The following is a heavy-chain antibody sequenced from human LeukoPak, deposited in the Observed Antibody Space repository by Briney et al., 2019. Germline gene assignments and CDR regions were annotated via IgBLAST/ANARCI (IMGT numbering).Heavy chain of an antibody. CDR1: GGSISSDSYY. Sequence: SETLSLTCTVSGGSISSDSYYWCWIRQPAGKGLEWIGRIFNSGSTNSIPSLKSRVTISLDTSKNQFSLKLSSVTAADTAVYYCARAYSSSWYFNWLDPWGQGTLVTVSS. D-gene: IGHD6-13*01. CDR3: ARAYSSSWYFNWLDP. V-gene: IGHV4-61*02. CDR2: IFNSGST. J-gene: IGHJ5*02.